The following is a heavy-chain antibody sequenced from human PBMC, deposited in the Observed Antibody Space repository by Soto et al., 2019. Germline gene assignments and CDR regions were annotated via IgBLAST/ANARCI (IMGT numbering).Heavy chain of an antibody. Sequence: SEAVSLTCTVSVDSVISATYYWSWIRQPPGKGLEWIGYIYYDGGTTYNSSLKSRVTISTDTSRSQLSLQLTSATPADTAVYYCARVLPGIAAAYDAFDVWGQGTMVTVSS. D-gene: IGHD6-13*01. CDR1: VDSVISATYY. CDR2: IYYDGGT. J-gene: IGHJ3*01. CDR3: ARVLPGIAAAYDAFDV. V-gene: IGHV4-61*01.